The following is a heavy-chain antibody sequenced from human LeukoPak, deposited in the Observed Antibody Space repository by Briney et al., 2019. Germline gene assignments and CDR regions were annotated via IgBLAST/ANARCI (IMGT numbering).Heavy chain of an antibody. D-gene: IGHD2-15*01. CDR2: ISGSGGST. Sequence: GASLRLSCASSGCTFSSYAMSWVRQAPGKGLEWVSAISGSGGSTYYADSVKGRFTISRDNSKNTLYLQMNSLRAEDTAVYYCAKDSGYKDWFDPWGQGTLVTVSS. J-gene: IGHJ5*02. CDR3: AKDSGYKDWFDP. V-gene: IGHV3-23*01. CDR1: GCTFSSYA.